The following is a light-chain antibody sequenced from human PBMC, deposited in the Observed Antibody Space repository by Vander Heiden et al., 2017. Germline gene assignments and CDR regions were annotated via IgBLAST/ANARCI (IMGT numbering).Light chain of an antibody. CDR3: EHSSSAQS. Sequence: DIQTRQSPSSLSASAGDRATTTSHPSQSISSYLNWYQQKPGKAPELLIYAASSLRSPVPSRSTCSGSGTEFTLTLSSLQTQDFATYYCEHSSSAQSFGPGTRLEIK. CDR1: QSISSY. V-gene: IGKV1-39*01. J-gene: IGKJ5*01. CDR2: AAS.